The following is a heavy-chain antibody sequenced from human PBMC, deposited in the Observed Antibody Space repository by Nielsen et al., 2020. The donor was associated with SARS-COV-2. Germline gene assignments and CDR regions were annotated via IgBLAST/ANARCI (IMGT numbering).Heavy chain of an antibody. CDR3: ARQHERRDGYNFRRYYYYYYGMDV. D-gene: IGHD5-24*01. V-gene: IGHV4-59*08. CDR2: IYYSGST. J-gene: IGHJ6*02. CDR1: GGSISSYY. Sequence: SETLSLTCTVSGGSISSYYWSWIRQPPGKGLEWIGYIYYSGSTNYNPSLKSRVTISVDTSKNQFSLKLGSVTAADTAVYYCARQHERRDGYNFRRYYYYYYGMDVWGQGTTVTVSS.